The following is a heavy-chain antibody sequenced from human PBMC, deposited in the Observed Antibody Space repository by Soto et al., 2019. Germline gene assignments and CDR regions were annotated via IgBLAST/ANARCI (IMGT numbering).Heavy chain of an antibody. CDR1: EFSFSSYG. D-gene: IGHD3-22*01. V-gene: IGHV3-30*18. CDR2: ISYDGSNK. CDR3: AKDTYYHDSSGYYVFDY. J-gene: IGHJ4*02. Sequence: QVQVVESGGGVVQPGRSLRLSCAASEFSFSSYGMHWVRQAPGKGLEWMAGISYDGSNKYYVDSVRGRFTISRDNSKNALYLQMNRLRAEDTAVYYCAKDTYYHDSSGYYVFDYWGQGTLVTVSS.